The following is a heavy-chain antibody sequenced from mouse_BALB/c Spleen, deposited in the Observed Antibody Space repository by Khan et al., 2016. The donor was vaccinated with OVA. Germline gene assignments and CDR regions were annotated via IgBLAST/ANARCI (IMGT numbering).Heavy chain of an antibody. J-gene: IGHJ3*01. D-gene: IGHD1-1*01. CDR3: TRIAYYYDSDGFAY. V-gene: IGHV5-6*01. Sequence: DVQLVESGGDLVKPGGSLKLSCAASGFTFSTYGMSWVRQAPDKRLEWVATVSTGGSYTYYPDSVKGRFTISRDNAKNTLYLQMSRLRSEDTAMFYCTRIAYYYDSDGFAYWGQGTLVTVSA. CDR2: VSTGGSYT. CDR1: GFTFSTYG.